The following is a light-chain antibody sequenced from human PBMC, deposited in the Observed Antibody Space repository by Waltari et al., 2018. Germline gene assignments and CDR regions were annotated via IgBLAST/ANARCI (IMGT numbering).Light chain of an antibody. CDR2: DAS. CDR1: EAINKW. J-gene: IGKJ1*01. CDR3: QQYNRFSP. V-gene: IGKV1-5*01. Sequence: DTQLSKFPSTLAASVGDRVTITCRAREAINKWLAWYQQKPGKAPKSLIYDASTLQSGVPSRFSGSGSGTEFTLTIDSLQPDDFATYYCQQYNRFSPFGQGTNVEVK.